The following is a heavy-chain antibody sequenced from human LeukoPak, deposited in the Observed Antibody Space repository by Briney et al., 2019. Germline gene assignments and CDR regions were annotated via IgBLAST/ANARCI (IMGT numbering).Heavy chain of an antibody. D-gene: IGHD3-22*01. CDR3: ARDRYDSSGYYKD. CDR1: GGTFSSYA. V-gene: IGHV1-69*05. CDR2: IIPIFGTA. Sequence: GASVKVSCKASGGTFSSYAISWVRQAPGQGLEWMGRIIPIFGTANYAQKFQGRVTITTDESTSTAYMELSSLRSEDTAVYYCARDRYDSSGYYKDWGQGTLVTVSP. J-gene: IGHJ4*02.